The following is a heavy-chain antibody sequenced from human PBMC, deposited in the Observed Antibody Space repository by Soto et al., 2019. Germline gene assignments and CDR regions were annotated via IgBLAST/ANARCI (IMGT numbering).Heavy chain of an antibody. V-gene: IGHV3-23*01. CDR3: AKDREGSVGATEYYFDY. J-gene: IGHJ4*02. D-gene: IGHD1-26*01. Sequence: GGSLRLSCAASGFTFSSYAMSWVRQAPGKGLEWVSAISGSGGSTYYADSVKGRFTISRDNSKNTLYLQMNSLRAEDTAVYYCAKDREGSVGATEYYFDYWGQGTLVTAPQ. CDR2: ISGSGGST. CDR1: GFTFSSYA.